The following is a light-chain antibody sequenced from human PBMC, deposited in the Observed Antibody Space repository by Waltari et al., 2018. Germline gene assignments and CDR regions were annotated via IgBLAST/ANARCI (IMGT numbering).Light chain of an antibody. CDR3: SSYTTSSTVYV. CDR1: SIYVGTYYY. V-gene: IGLV2-14*03. Sequence: QSALTQPASVSGSPGQSITISCPGTSIYVGTYYYFSWYQQHPGKAPKLMIYDVTKRPSGIANRFSGSKSGNTASLTISGLQAEDEADYYCSSYTTSSTVYVFGTGTKVTVL. J-gene: IGLJ1*01. CDR2: DVT.